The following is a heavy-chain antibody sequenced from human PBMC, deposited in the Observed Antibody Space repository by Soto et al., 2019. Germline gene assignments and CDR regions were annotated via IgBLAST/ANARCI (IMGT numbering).Heavy chain of an antibody. J-gene: IGHJ5*02. D-gene: IGHD3-3*01. CDR1: GGSISSSNW. CDR2: IYHSGST. V-gene: IGHV4-4*02. CDR3: ARANYDFWSGYSPNWFDP. Sequence: PSETPSLTCAVSGGSISSSNWWSWVRQPPGKGLEWIGEIYHSGSTNYNPSLKSRVTISVDKSKNQFSLKLSSVTAADTAVYYCARANYDFWSGYSPNWFDPWGQGTLVTVSS.